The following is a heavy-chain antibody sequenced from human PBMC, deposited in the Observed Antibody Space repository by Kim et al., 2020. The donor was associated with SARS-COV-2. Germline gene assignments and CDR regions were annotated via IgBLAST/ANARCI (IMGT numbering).Heavy chain of an antibody. CDR3: AKDGDRDGSGKAFDF. Sequence: ESGKGRFTISREKSKNTLYLQMNSLRAEDTAVYYCAKDGDRDGSGKAFDFWGQGTLVTVSS. V-gene: IGHV3-30*02. D-gene: IGHD3-10*01. J-gene: IGHJ4*02.